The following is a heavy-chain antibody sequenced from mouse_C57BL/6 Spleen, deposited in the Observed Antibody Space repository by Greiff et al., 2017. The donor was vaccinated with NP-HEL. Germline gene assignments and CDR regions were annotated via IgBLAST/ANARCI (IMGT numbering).Heavy chain of an antibody. CDR2: ISDGGSYT. Sequence: EVKLVESGGGLVKPGGSLKLSCAASGFTFSSYAMSWVRQTPEKRLEWVATISDGGSYTYYPDNVKGRFTISRDNAKNNLYLQMSHLKSEDTAMYYCARGGTAQASFAYWGQGTLVTVSA. D-gene: IGHD3-2*02. V-gene: IGHV5-4*03. CDR1: GFTFSSYA. J-gene: IGHJ3*01. CDR3: ARGGTAQASFAY.